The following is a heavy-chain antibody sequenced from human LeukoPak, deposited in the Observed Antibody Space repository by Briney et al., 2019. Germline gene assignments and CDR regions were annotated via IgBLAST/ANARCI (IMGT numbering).Heavy chain of an antibody. D-gene: IGHD3-10*01. CDR2: IYYSGTT. Sequence: SETLSLTCTVSGGSISSSSYYWGWIRQSPGKGLEWIGSIYYSGTTYYNPSLKSRVTISVDTSKNQFSLKLSSVTAADTAVYYCASTLLGFGELSDAFDIWGQGTMVTVSS. CDR3: ASTLLGFGELSDAFDI. V-gene: IGHV4-39*07. J-gene: IGHJ3*02. CDR1: GGSISSSSYY.